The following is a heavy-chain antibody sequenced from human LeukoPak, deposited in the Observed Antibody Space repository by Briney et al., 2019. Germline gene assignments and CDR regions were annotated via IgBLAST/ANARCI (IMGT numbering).Heavy chain of an antibody. J-gene: IGHJ4*02. Sequence: GGSLRLSCAASGFTFSSYGMHWVRQAPGKGLEWVAVISYDGSNKYYADSVKGRFTISRDNSKNTLYLQMNSLRAEDTAVYYCAKGSRIAAAGTVYFDYWGQGTLVTVSS. CDR1: GFTFSSYG. CDR3: AKGSRIAAAGTVYFDY. V-gene: IGHV3-30*18. CDR2: ISYDGSNK. D-gene: IGHD6-13*01.